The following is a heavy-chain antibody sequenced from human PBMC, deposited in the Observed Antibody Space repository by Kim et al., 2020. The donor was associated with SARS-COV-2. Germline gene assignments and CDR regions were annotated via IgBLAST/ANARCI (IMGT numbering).Heavy chain of an antibody. CDR2: IFYSGEA. CDR3: ARRRGSSVSGGDWFDP. CDR1: GGSIDNIHYY. D-gene: IGHD3-16*01. J-gene: IGHJ5*02. Sequence: SETLSLTCTLSGGSIDNIHYYWDWIRKSPGKGLEWIGTIFYSGEAYYSPSLKSRVTFFVDTSENHFSLNLASVTSTDSGVYFCARRRGSSVSGGDWFDPWGQGLSVTVSS. V-gene: IGHV4-39*02.